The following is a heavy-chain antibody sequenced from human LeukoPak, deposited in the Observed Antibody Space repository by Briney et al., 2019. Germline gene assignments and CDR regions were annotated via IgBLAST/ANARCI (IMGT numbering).Heavy chain of an antibody. CDR1: GYTFTSYG. CDR3: AKGGYYYDSSGYLDY. Sequence: ASVKVSCKASGYTFTSYGISWVRQAPGQGLEWMGWISAYNGNTNYAQKLQGRVTMTTDTSTSTAYMELRSLRSDDTAVYYCAKGGYYYDSSGYLDYWGQGTLVTVSS. CDR2: ISAYNGNT. V-gene: IGHV1-18*01. J-gene: IGHJ4*02. D-gene: IGHD3-22*01.